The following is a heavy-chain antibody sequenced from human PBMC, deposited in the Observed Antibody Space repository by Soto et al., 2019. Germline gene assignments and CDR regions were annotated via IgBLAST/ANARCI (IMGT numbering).Heavy chain of an antibody. J-gene: IGHJ3*01. CDR2: IFRGLTT. Sequence: SETLSLTCTVSGVSVSSENWWSWVRQTPEKGLEWIGEIFRGLTTNYNPSLKSRVTISIDKPKNQFSLTLTSVTAADTAVYYCTKNGYYSTDVWGQGTLVTVSS. V-gene: IGHV4-4*02. CDR1: GVSVSSENW. D-gene: IGHD3-3*01. CDR3: TKNGYYSTDV.